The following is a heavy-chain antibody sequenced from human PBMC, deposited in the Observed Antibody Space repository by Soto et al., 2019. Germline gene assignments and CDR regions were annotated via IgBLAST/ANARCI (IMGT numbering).Heavy chain of an antibody. CDR2: IYPGDSDT. V-gene: IGHV5-51*01. D-gene: IGHD1-26*01. CDR1: GYSFTSYW. CDR3: ARGGDLAYSGSDYHPFDH. Sequence: GESLKISCKGSGYSFTSYWIGWVRQMPGKGLEWMGIIYPGDSDTRYSPSFQGQVTISADKSISTAYLQWSSLKAADTAVYYCARGGDLAYSGSDYHPFDHWGQGTLVTVSS. J-gene: IGHJ4*02.